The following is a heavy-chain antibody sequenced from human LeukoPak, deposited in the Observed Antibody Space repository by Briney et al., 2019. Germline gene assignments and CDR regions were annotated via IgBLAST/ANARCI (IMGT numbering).Heavy chain of an antibody. J-gene: IGHJ4*02. CDR2: IYSGGST. Sequence: PGGSLRLSCAASGFTVSSNYMSWVRQAPGKGLEWVSVIYSGGSTYYADSVKGRFTISRDNSKNTLYLQMNSLRAEDTAVYYCTRPSYDSSVSGVVYWGQGTLVTVSS. CDR3: TRPSYDSSVSGVVY. D-gene: IGHD3-22*01. V-gene: IGHV3-53*01. CDR1: GFTVSSNY.